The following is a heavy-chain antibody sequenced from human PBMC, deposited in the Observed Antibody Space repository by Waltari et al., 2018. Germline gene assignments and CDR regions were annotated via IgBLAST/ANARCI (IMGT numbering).Heavy chain of an antibody. J-gene: IGHJ5*02. V-gene: IGHV4-38-2*01. CDR3: ARHLHDYGVRATSPLFDP. Sequence: QVQLQESGPGLVKPSETLSLTCAVSGYSISSGYYWGWIRQPPGKGLEWIGSIYHSGSTYYNPSLKSRVTISVDTSKNQFSLKLSSVTAADTAVYYCARHLHDYGVRATSPLFDPWGQGTLVTVSS. CDR1: GYSISSGYY. D-gene: IGHD4-17*01. CDR2: IYHSGST.